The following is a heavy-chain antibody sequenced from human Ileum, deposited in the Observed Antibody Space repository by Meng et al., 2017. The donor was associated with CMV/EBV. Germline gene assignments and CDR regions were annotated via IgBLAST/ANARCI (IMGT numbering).Heavy chain of an antibody. CDR2: IYYSGST. CDR3: ARESLKGGTYRNQPFDY. Sequence: QMQLQVAVTLDVKPSKPLPHPCNASDGATNRNVLIGGCSSQPPGKCLELIGCIYYSGSTYYNPSLKSRVTISKDTSKTQFSLKLTSVTAADTAVYYCARESLKGGTYRNQPFDYWGQGTLVTVSS. CDR1: DGATNRNVLI. J-gene: IGHJ4*02. V-gene: IGHV4-39*07. D-gene: IGHD1-26*01.